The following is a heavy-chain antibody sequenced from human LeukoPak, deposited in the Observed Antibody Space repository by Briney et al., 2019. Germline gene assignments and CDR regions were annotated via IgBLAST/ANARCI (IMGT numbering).Heavy chain of an antibody. V-gene: IGHV4-59*08. CDR3: ATRQDSGWSNDAFDI. D-gene: IGHD6-19*01. CDR1: GGSISSYY. J-gene: IGHJ3*02. Sequence: SETLSLTCTVSGGSISSYYWSWIRQPPGKGLEWIGYIYYSGSANYNPSLKSRVTISVDTSKNQFSLKLSSVTAADTAVYYCATRQDSGWSNDAFDIWGQGTMVTVSS. CDR2: IYYSGSA.